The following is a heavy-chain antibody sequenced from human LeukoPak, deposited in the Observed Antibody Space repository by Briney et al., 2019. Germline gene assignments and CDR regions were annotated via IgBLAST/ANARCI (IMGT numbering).Heavy chain of an antibody. V-gene: IGHV3-21*01. D-gene: IGHD2-2*01. Sequence: PGGSLRLSCTASGFTFSSYWMAWVRQAPGKGLEWVSSISSSSSYIYYADSVKGRFTISRDNAKNSLYLQMNSLRAEDTAVYYCARDFEPSSTRGYYFDYWGQGTLVTVSS. CDR1: GFTFSSYW. CDR3: ARDFEPSSTRGYYFDY. CDR2: ISSSSSYI. J-gene: IGHJ4*02.